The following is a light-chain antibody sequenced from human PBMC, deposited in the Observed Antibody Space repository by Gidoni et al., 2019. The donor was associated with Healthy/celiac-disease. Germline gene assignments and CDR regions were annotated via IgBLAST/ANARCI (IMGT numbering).Light chain of an antibody. CDR3: QQRSNWPIT. Sequence: ELVLTQSPATLSWSPGERATLSCRASQSVSSYLAWYQQKPGQAPRLRIYDASNRATGIPARFSGSGSGTDFTLTISSLEPEDFAVYYCQQRSNWPITFGQGTRLEIK. CDR1: QSVSSY. V-gene: IGKV3-11*01. CDR2: DAS. J-gene: IGKJ5*01.